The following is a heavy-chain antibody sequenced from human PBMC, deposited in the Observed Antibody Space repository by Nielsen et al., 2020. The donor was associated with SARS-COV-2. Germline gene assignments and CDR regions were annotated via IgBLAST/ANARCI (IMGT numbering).Heavy chain of an antibody. D-gene: IGHD3-3*01. Sequence: GESLKISCAASGFTFSTYGIHWVRQAPGKGLEWVATISYDGSDEHYADSVKGRFTISRDNSKNTLYLQLTSLRADDTAVYFCAKDGEGDFWSSPSPLDYWGQGTLVTVSS. J-gene: IGHJ4*02. CDR1: GFTFSTYG. CDR2: ISYDGSDE. CDR3: AKDGEGDFWSSPSPLDY. V-gene: IGHV3-30*18.